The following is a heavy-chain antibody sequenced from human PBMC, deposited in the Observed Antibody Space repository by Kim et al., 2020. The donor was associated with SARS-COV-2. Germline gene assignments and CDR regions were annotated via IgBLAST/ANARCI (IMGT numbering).Heavy chain of an antibody. Sequence: SETLSLTCTVSGGSISSSSYYWGWIRQPPGKGLEWIGSIYYSGSTYYNPSLKSRVTISVDTSKNQFSLKLSSVTAADTAVYYCARQPHAFRVPAALWGFDPLGQGTLVTVSS. CDR2: IYYSGST. CDR3: ARQPHAFRVPAALWGFDP. CDR1: GGSISSSSYY. D-gene: IGHD2-2*01. J-gene: IGHJ5*02. V-gene: IGHV4-39*01.